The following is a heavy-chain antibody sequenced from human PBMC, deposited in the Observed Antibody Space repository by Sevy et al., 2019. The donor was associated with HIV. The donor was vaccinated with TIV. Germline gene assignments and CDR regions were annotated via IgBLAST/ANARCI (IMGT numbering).Heavy chain of an antibody. CDR2: ITGSCGIT. J-gene: IGHJ6*02. V-gene: IGHV3-23*01. Sequence: GGSLRLSCAASGFTFSRNAMSWVRQAPGKGLEWASGITGSCGITYYADSVKGRFTISRDNSKNTLYLQMNSLRVEDTAVYYCAKVEYCSSTSFYSVNYGMDVWGQGTTVTVSS. D-gene: IGHD2-2*02. CDR1: GFTFSRNA. CDR3: AKVEYCSSTSFYSVNYGMDV.